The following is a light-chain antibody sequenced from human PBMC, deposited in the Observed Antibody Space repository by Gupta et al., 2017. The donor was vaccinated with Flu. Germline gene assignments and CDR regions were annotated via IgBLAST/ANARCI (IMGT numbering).Light chain of an antibody. CDR3: LQSTQFPRT. J-gene: IGKJ1*01. V-gene: IGKV2D-29*01. Sequence: KSSQSLHQSQGRTLLYWYLQKPGQPPQLLIFDVSNRFSGVPDRFSASGSGTDFKLNISRVEAEDVGIYYCLQSTQFPRTFGQGTKVEIK. CDR2: DVS. CDR1: QSLHQSQGRTL.